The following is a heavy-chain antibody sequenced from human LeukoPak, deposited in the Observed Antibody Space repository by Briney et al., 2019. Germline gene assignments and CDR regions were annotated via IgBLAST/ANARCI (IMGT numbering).Heavy chain of an antibody. V-gene: IGHV4-30-4*01. CDR3: ARTYSSSWYGASDAFDI. Sequence: SETLSLTCTVSGGSISSGDYYWRWIRQPPGKGLEWIGYIYYSGSTYYNPSLKSRVTISVDTSKNQFSLKLSSVTAADTAVYYCARTYSSSWYGASDAFDIWGQGTMVTVSS. D-gene: IGHD6-13*01. CDR1: GGSISSGDYY. J-gene: IGHJ3*02. CDR2: IYYSGST.